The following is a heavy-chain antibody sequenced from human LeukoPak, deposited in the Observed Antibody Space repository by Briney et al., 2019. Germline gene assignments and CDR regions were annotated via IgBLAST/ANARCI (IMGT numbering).Heavy chain of an antibody. J-gene: IGHJ4*02. Sequence: GRSLRLSCAASGFTFSSYSMHWVRQAPGKGLEWVAVISYDGSNKYYADSVKGRFTISRDNSKNTLYLQMNSLRAEDTAVYYCARDLRALGIDYWGQGTLVTVSS. CDR3: ARDLRALGIDY. V-gene: IGHV3-30*03. D-gene: IGHD3-10*01. CDR1: GFTFSSYS. CDR2: ISYDGSNK.